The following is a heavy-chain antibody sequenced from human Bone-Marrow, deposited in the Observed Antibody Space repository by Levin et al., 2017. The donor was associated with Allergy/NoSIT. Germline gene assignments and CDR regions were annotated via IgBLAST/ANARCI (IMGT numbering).Heavy chain of an antibody. V-gene: IGHV3-33*01. Sequence: GGSLRLSCAASGFTFSSYGMHWVRQAPGKGLEWVAVIWYDGSNKYYADSVKGRFTISRDNSKNTLYLQMNSLRAEDTAVYYCRATIRISSGIDYWGQGTLVTVSS. CDR3: RATIRISSGIDY. CDR2: IWYDGSNK. D-gene: IGHD3-10*01. CDR1: GFTFSSYG. J-gene: IGHJ4*02.